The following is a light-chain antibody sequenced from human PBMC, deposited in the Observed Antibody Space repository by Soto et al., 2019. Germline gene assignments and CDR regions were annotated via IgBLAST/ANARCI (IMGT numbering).Light chain of an antibody. CDR3: QQYGTPRFT. CDR1: QSVTNNF. J-gene: IGKJ3*01. Sequence: IVLTQSPGTLSLSPGERATLSCGASQSVTNNFLAGYQQKPGQAPRLLIYGASSRATGVPDRFSGSGAGTDVTLTISRREPGDLAVYCCQQYGTPRFTLGPGTKGDIK. V-gene: IGKV3-20*01. CDR2: GAS.